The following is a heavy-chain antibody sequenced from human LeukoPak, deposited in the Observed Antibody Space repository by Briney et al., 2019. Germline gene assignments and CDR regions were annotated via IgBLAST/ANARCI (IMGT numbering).Heavy chain of an antibody. V-gene: IGHV3-30*03. CDR3: ARYCSGGSCYSGWDY. CDR1: GFTFSSYG. J-gene: IGHJ4*02. Sequence: PGGSLRLSCAASGFTFSSYGMHWVRQAPGKGLDWVAVISHDGSAQYYADSVKGRFTISRDNAKNSLYLQMNSLRAEDTAVYYCARYCSGGSCYSGWDYWGQGTLVTVSS. CDR2: ISHDGSAQ. D-gene: IGHD2-15*01.